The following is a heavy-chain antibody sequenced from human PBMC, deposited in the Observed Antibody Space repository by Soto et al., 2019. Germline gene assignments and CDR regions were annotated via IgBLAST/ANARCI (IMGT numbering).Heavy chain of an antibody. D-gene: IGHD2-15*01. CDR2: IYAGDSET. J-gene: IGHJ4*02. CDR1: GYRFATQW. CDR3: AREAALEPAAY. Sequence: GESLKTYCQGSGYRFATQWIGWVPQMPGKGLEWMGMIYAGDSETRDSPSFQGQVTISVDKSISSAYLQWSSLQASDPAVYYCAREAALEPAAYWGQGTLGTVSS. V-gene: IGHV5-51*01.